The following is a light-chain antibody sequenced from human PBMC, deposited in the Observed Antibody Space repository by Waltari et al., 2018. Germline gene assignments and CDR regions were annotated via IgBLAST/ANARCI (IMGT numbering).Light chain of an antibody. CDR1: QSVSRA. J-gene: IGKJ1*01. Sequence: EIVLTQSPGTLSLSPGESATLSCRASQSVSRALAWYQQNPGLAPRLLIYGAYNRATGIPDMFSGSGAGTDFSLIISRLEPEDFAVYYCQHYVSLPVTFGQGTKVEIK. CDR3: QHYVSLPVT. CDR2: GAY. V-gene: IGKV3-20*01.